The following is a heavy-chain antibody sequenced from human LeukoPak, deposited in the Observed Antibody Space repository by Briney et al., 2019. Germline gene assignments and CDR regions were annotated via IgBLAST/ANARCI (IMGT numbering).Heavy chain of an antibody. J-gene: IGHJ4*02. D-gene: IGHD6-6*01. Sequence: GGSLRLSCVASGFTFSSYAMSWVRQAPGKGLEWVSLISSTSPRAISYGNSVKGRFTTSRDDAKDSLFLQMNNLRVEDTAMYYCAGHARGSYLVYWGQGILVTVSA. CDR3: AGHARGSYLVY. V-gene: IGHV3-48*04. CDR2: ISSTSPRAI. CDR1: GFTFSSYA.